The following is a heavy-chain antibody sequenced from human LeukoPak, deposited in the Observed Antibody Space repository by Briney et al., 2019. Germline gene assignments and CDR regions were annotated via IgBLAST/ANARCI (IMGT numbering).Heavy chain of an antibody. CDR2: INHSGST. CDR1: GGSFSGYY. J-gene: IGHJ4*02. V-gene: IGHV4-34*01. CDR3: ARGWEVAGFDY. Sequence: SETLSLTCAVYGGSFSGYYWSWIRQPPGKGLEWIGEINHSGSTNYNPSLKSRVTISVDTSKNQFSLKLSSVTAADTAVYYCARGWEVAGFDYWGQGTLVTVSS. D-gene: IGHD6-19*01.